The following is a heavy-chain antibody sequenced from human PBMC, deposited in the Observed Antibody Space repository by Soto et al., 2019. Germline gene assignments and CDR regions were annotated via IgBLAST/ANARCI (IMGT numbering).Heavy chain of an antibody. CDR2: ISHDGSNK. D-gene: IGHD3-10*01. V-gene: IGHV3-30*03. CDR3: ATSWSTMVRGVIIWSYFDY. CDR1: GFTFSSYG. Sequence: PGGSLRLSCAASGFTFSSYGMHWVRQAPGKGLEWVAVISHDGSNKYYADSVKGRFTISRDNSKNTLYLQMNSLRAEDTAVYYCATSWSTMVRGVIIWSYFDYWGQGTLVTVSS. J-gene: IGHJ4*02.